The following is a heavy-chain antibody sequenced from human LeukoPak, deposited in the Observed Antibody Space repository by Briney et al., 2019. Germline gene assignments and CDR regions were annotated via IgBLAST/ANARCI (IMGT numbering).Heavy chain of an antibody. Sequence: GGSLRLSCAASGFTFSSYWMHWVRQAPGKGLVWVSRINSDGNSTSYADSVKGRFTISRDNAKNTLYLQMNSLRAEDTAVYYCARSDEYYYDSSGYYDPYFDYRGQGTLVTVSS. J-gene: IGHJ4*02. CDR3: ARSDEYYYDSSGYYDPYFDY. CDR1: GFTFSSYW. D-gene: IGHD3-22*01. CDR2: INSDGNST. V-gene: IGHV3-74*01.